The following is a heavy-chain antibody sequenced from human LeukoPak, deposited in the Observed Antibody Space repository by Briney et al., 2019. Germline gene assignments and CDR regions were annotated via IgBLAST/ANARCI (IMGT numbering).Heavy chain of an antibody. CDR1: GGTFSSYG. CDR3: ARNHYVSGSYRNNWFDP. D-gene: IGHD3-16*02. V-gene: IGHV1-69*13. CDR2: IIPIFNTA. J-gene: IGHJ5*02. Sequence: WASVKVSCKASGGTFSSYGFSWVRQAPGQGLKWMGGIIPIFNTAHYAQKFQGRVTITADEPTSSAYMELSSLRSEDTAVYYCARNHYVSGSYRNNWFDPWGQGTLVTVSS.